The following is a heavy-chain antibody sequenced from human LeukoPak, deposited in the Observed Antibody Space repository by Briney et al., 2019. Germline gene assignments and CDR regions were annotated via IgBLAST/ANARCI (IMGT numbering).Heavy chain of an antibody. CDR1: GGSFSGYY. J-gene: IGHJ4*02. Sequence: SQTLSLTCAVSGGSFSGYYWSWIRQPPGKGLEWIGEINHSGSTNYNPSLKSRVTISVDTSKNQFSLKLSSVTAADTAVYYCAREKGDGGNSDYWGQGTLVTVSS. CDR3: AREKGDGGNSDY. V-gene: IGHV4-34*01. CDR2: INHSGST. D-gene: IGHD4-23*01.